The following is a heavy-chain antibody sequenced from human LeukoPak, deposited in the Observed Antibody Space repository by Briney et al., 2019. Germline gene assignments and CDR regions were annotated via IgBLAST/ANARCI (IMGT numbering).Heavy chain of an antibody. Sequence: SVKVSCKASGGTFSSYAISWVRQAPGQGLEWMGGIIPIFGTANYAQKFQGRVTITADESTSTAYMKLSSLRSEDTAVYYCARDRTPSYYDFWSGLNWFDPWGQGTLVTVSS. CDR2: IIPIFGTA. CDR1: GGTFSSYA. V-gene: IGHV1-69*13. J-gene: IGHJ5*02. CDR3: ARDRTPSYYDFWSGLNWFDP. D-gene: IGHD3-3*01.